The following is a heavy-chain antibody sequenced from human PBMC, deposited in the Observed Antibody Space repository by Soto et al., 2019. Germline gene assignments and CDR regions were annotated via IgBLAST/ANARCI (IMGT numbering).Heavy chain of an antibody. CDR2: IIPIFGTA. J-gene: IGHJ6*02. V-gene: IGHV1-69*13. CDR3: ALGSSGRPYYYYYGMDV. D-gene: IGHD6-19*01. Sequence: SVKVSCKASGGTFSSYAISWVRQAPGQGLEWMGGIIPIFGTANYAQKFQGRVTITADESTSTAYMELSSLRSEDTAVYYCALGSSGRPYYYYYGMDVWGQGTTVTVSS. CDR1: GGTFSSYA.